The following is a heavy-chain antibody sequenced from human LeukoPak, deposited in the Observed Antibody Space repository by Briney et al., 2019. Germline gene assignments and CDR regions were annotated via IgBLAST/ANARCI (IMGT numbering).Heavy chain of an antibody. CDR1: GVTFQVYA. Sequence: GGSLRLSCAASGVTFQVYAIYSVRQAPGKGLEWVSLISGNGHTISYADSVRGRFTISRDNTKNSLYLQMDSLTTEDTAVYYCARDDGASSFLDFWGQGTLVTVSS. D-gene: IGHD5-24*01. J-gene: IGHJ4*02. CDR3: ARDDGASSFLDF. V-gene: IGHV3-43*02. CDR2: ISGNGHTI.